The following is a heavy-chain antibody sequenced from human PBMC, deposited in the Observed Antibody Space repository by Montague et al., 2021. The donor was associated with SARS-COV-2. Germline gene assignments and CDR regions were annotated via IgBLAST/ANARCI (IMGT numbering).Heavy chain of an antibody. CDR1: GFTFSNYW. V-gene: IGHV3-7*01. CDR2: IKPDGSGQ. CDR3: ARSLFSSGSS. J-gene: IGHJ4*02. D-gene: IGHD3-10*01. Sequence: SLRLSCAASGFTFSNYWMNWARQAPGKGLEWVASIKPDGSGQNYVDSVKGRFTISRDNAKKSLYLRMNSLRVDDTAVYYCARSLFSSGSSWGRGTLVTVSS.